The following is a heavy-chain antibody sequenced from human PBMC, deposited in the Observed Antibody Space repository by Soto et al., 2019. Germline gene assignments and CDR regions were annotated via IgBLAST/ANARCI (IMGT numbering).Heavy chain of an antibody. CDR3: ARDKFPYSCGGHKELLAY. CDR1: GLTFSSYA. CDR2: MSYDGSNK. D-gene: IGHD6-25*01. V-gene: IGHV3-30-3*01. J-gene: IGHJ4*02. Sequence: EEYLRLSWAASGLTFSSYAMHWVRQAPGKGLEWVAVMSYDGSNKYYADSVKGRFTISRDNSKNTLYLQMNSLRAEDTAVYYCARDKFPYSCGGHKELLAYWTQGTLVIVSS.